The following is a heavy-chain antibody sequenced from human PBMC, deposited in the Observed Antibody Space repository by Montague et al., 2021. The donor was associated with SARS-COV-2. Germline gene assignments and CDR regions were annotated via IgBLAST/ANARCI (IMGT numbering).Heavy chain of an antibody. D-gene: IGHD4-23*01. CDR3: AKNGGAHGLDV. V-gene: IGHV3-7*01. J-gene: IGHJ6*02. Sequence: SLRLSCAASGFTSSNIWMSWARQAPGKGLEWVANIKPDESEKNYVDSVKGRFSISRDNAKNSLYLQMDNLRAEDTAIYYCAKNGGAHGLDVWGQGTSVSVSS. CDR2: IKPDESEK. CDR1: GFTSSNIW.